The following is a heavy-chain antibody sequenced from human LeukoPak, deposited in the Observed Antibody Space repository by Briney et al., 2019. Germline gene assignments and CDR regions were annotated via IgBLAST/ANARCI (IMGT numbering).Heavy chain of an antibody. CDR3: ARPYSSSARGAFDI. Sequence: SETLSLTCTVSGGSISSYYWSWIRQPPRKGLEWIGYIHYSGSTYYNPSLKSRVSLSVDTSKNQFSLKLSSVTAADTAVYYCARPYSSSARGAFDIWGQGTMVTVSS. V-gene: IGHV4-59*08. J-gene: IGHJ3*02. CDR2: IHYSGST. CDR1: GGSISSYY. D-gene: IGHD6-6*01.